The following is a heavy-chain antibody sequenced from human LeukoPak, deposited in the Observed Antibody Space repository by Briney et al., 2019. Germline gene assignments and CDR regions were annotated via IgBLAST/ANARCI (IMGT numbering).Heavy chain of an antibody. J-gene: IGHJ4*02. CDR1: RGSISSGDYY. CDR2: IYYSGST. CDR3: ARSRTYYCDSSGYCFDY. D-gene: IGHD3-22*01. Sequence: PSQTLSLTCTVSRGSISSGDYYWSWIRQPPGKGLEWIGYIYYSGSTNYNPSLKSRVTISVDTSKNQFSLKLSSVTAADTAVYYCARSRTYYCDSSGYCFDYWGQGTLVTVSS. V-gene: IGHV4-61*08.